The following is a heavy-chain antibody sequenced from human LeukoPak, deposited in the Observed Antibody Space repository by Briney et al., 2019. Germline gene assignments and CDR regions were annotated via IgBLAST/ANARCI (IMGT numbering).Heavy chain of an antibody. Sequence: GGSLRLSCAASGFTFSSYWMTLVRQAPGKGLEWVANINQDGSEKYYVDSVKGRFTIPRDNAKNSLYLQMNRLRAEDTAVYYCARVYRPYDYSNYGNMDVWGKGPTVTVSS. CDR1: GFTFSSYW. V-gene: IGHV3-7*01. CDR3: ARVYRPYDYSNYGNMDV. D-gene: IGHD4-11*01. J-gene: IGHJ6*03. CDR2: INQDGSEK.